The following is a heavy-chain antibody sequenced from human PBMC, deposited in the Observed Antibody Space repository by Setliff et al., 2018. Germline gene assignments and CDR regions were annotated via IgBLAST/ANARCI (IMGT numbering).Heavy chain of an antibody. CDR2: ISGSGDST. CDR3: AKEVSFGELTRPDY. V-gene: IGHV3-23*01. J-gene: IGHJ4*02. D-gene: IGHD3-10*01. Sequence: PGGSLSLSCAASGFTFGSYAMSWVRQAPGKGLEWVSVISGSGDSTYYADSVKGRFTLSRDNSKDTLYLQMDSLRAEDTAVYYCAKEVSFGELTRPDYWGQGTLVTVSS. CDR1: GFTFGSYA.